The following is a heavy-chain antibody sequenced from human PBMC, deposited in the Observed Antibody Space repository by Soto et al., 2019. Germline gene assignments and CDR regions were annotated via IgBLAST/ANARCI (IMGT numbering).Heavy chain of an antibody. CDR1: GFSLSDIRLG. V-gene: IGHV2-26*03. Sequence: SCPTLVNPAETLTLTCTISGFSLSDIRLGXSWIRQPPGKALEWLAHIFANDETTYSTSLKTRLTISKDTSKSQVFLTMTNLDPEDTGTYYCARMRASGPYFEFFDNWGQGALVTVSS. CDR3: ARMRASGPYFEFFDN. CDR2: IFANDET. J-gene: IGHJ4*02. D-gene: IGHD1-26*01.